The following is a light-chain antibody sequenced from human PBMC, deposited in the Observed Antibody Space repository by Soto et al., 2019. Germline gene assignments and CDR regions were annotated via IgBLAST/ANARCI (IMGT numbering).Light chain of an antibody. V-gene: IGLV2-14*03. Sequence: QSALTQPASVSGSPGQSITIFCTGTSSDVGGHKYVSWYQQHPDKAPKLMIYNVYDRPSGISYRFSGSKSGNTASLTISGLQGEDEADYYCSAYTVSRTYVFGTGTKVTVL. CDR1: SSDVGGHKY. CDR3: SAYTVSRTYV. J-gene: IGLJ1*01. CDR2: NVY.